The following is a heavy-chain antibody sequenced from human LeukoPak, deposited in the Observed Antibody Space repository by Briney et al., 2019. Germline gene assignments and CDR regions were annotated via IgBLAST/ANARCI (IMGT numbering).Heavy chain of an antibody. CDR3: ARDPGIAAAGTPDY. D-gene: IGHD6-13*01. J-gene: IGHJ4*02. CDR1: GYTFTGYY. CDR2: INPNSGGT. Sequence: GASVKVSYKASGYTFTGYYMHWVRQAPGQGLEWMGWINPNSGGTNYAQKFQGRVTMTRDTSISTAYMELSRLRSDDTAVYYCARDPGIAAAGTPDYWGQGTLVTVSS. V-gene: IGHV1-2*02.